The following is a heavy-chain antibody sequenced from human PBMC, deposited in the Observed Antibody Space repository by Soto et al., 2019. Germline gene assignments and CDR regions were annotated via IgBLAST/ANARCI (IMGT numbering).Heavy chain of an antibody. CDR1: GFTFSSYA. Sequence: EVQLLESGGGLVQPGGSLRLSCAASGFTFSSYAMSWVLQAPGKGLEWVSAISGSGGSTYYADSVKGRFTISRDNSKNRLYQQMNSLRAEETAVYYWPKDWGSGSYYLEPSEGAVYYYYGMDVWGQGTTVTVSS. CDR3: PKDWGSGSYYLEPSEGAVYYYYGMDV. CDR2: ISGSGGST. D-gene: IGHD1-26*01. V-gene: IGHV3-23*01. J-gene: IGHJ6*02.